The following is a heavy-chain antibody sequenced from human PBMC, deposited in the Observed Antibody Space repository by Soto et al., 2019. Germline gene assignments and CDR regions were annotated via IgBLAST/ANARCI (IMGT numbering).Heavy chain of an antibody. J-gene: IGHJ4*02. CDR2: ISSNGVGT. V-gene: IGHV3-64*02. CDR3: ARGGSNWWTDYFDY. Sequence: HPGGSLRLSCAASGFTFSNYAMYWVRQAPGKGLEYVSAISSNGVGTFYGDSVKCRFTISRDNSRNTLYLQMCSLRAEYMAVYYCARGGSNWWTDYFDYWAQGTQVTVS. CDR1: GFTFSNYA. D-gene: IGHD2-8*02.